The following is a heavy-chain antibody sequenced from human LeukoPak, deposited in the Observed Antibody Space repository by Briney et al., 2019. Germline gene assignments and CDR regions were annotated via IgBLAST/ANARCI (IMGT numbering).Heavy chain of an antibody. D-gene: IGHD1-26*01. CDR1: GYTFTDYY. V-gene: IGHV1-2*02. J-gene: IGHJ4*02. CDR3: ATLGATSFDY. Sequence: ASVKVSYKTSGYTFTDYYIHWVRQAPGQGLEWMGWIVPNSGGTNYAQKFQGRVTMTRDTSISTAYMELNRLRYDDTAVYYCATLGATSFDYWGQGTLVTVSS. CDR2: IVPNSGGT.